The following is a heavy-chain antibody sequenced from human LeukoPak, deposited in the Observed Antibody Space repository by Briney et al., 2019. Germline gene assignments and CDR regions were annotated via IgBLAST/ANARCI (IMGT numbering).Heavy chain of an antibody. D-gene: IGHD2-15*01. CDR3: ARDPGSPRGYFDL. V-gene: IGHV4-34*01. CDR1: GGSFSGYY. J-gene: IGHJ2*01. Sequence: SETLSLTCAVYGGSFSGYYWSWIRQPPGKGLEWIGEINHSGSTNYNPSLKSRVTISVDTSKNQFSLKLSSVTAADTAVYYCARDPGSPRGYFDLWGRGTLVTVSS. CDR2: INHSGST.